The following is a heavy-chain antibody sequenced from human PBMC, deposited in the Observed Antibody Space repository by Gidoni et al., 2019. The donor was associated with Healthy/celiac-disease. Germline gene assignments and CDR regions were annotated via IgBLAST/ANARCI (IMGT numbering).Heavy chain of an antibody. D-gene: IGHD3-3*01. J-gene: IGHJ6*03. V-gene: IGHV3-66*02. CDR2: IYSGGST. CDR1: GFTVSSHY. CDR3: ARGSYYDFWSGHQNYYMDV. Sequence: EVQLVESGGGLVQPGGSLRLSCAASGFTVSSHYMSWVRQAPGKGLEWVSVIYSGGSTYYADSVKGRFTISRDNSKNTLYLQMNSLRAEDTAVYYCARGSYYDFWSGHQNYYMDVWGKGTTVTVSS.